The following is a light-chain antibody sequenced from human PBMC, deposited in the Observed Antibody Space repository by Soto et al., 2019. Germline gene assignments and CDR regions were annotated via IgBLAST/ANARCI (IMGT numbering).Light chain of an antibody. CDR3: QQHINRLS. CDR2: DAS. Sequence: EIVLTQSPATLSLSPGERATLSCRASQSVSNYLAWYQQKPGQAPRLLIHDASTRATGIPARFSGSGSGTDFTLTITTQEPVDFAVYYCQQHINRLSFGGGTKVEIK. V-gene: IGKV3-11*01. J-gene: IGKJ4*01. CDR1: QSVSNY.